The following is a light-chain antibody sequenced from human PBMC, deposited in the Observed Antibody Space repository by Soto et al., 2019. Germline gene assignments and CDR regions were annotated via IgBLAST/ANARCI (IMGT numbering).Light chain of an antibody. V-gene: IGLV2-14*03. CDR3: GSYTTSSNYV. Sequence: QSVLTQPASVSGSPGQSITVSCTGTSSGVGAYNFVSWYQQHPDKAPKLMIFDVSNRPSGVSNRFSGSKSGNTASLTISGLQSEDEAEYYCGSYTTSSNYVFGTGTKVTVL. J-gene: IGLJ1*01. CDR1: SSGVGAYNF. CDR2: DVS.